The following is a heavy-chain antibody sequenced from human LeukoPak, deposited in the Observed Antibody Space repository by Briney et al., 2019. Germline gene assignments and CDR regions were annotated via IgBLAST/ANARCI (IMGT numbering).Heavy chain of an antibody. V-gene: IGHV3-74*01. CDR2: INTDGSGA. CDR1: GFTFSSYW. CDR3: ARDLAFSSSSDRH. J-gene: IGHJ4*02. Sequence: GGSLRLSCAASGFTFSSYWMHWVRQAPGKGLVWVSRINTDGSGAGYADSVKGRFTISRDNAKNTLYLQMNSLRAEDTAVYYCARDLAFSSSSDRHWGLGTLVTVSS. D-gene: IGHD6-6*01.